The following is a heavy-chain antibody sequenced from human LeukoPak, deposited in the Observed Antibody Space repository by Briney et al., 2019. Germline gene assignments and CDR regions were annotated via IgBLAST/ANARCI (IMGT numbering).Heavy chain of an antibody. Sequence: GGSLRLSCAASGFTFSSYAMSCVRQAPGKGLEWVSAISGSGGSTYYADSVEGRFTISRDNSKNTLYLQMNSLRAEDTAVYYCAKDIVVVPAAISSGDAFDIWGQGTMVTVSS. J-gene: IGHJ3*02. V-gene: IGHV3-23*01. CDR2: ISGSGGST. CDR1: GFTFSSYA. CDR3: AKDIVVVPAAISSGDAFDI. D-gene: IGHD2-2*01.